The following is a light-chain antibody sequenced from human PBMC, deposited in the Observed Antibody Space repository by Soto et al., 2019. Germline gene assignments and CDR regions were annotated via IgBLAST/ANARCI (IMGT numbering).Light chain of an antibody. CDR2: LEGGGSY. J-gene: IGLJ2*01. V-gene: IGLV4-60*03. CDR3: QTWDSDTPSP. CDR1: SGHSNFI. Sequence: QLVLTQSSSASAFLGSSVKLTCTLNSGHSNFIIAWHQQQPGKAPRYLMKLEGGGSYTKGSGVPDRFSGSSSGPDRYLTISNLQSEDEADYYCQTWDSDTPSPFGGGTKLTVL.